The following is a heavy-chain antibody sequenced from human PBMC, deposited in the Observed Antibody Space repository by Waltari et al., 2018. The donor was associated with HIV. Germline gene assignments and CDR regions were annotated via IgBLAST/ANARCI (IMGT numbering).Heavy chain of an antibody. CDR1: GITLSTYA. V-gene: IGHV1-3*01. Sequence: QVQLVQSGAEVTKPGASVKVSGTASGITLSTYAMHWVRQAPGQRLEWMGWINVGNGNSDYSQKFQGRVTITRDKSASTAYMELSGLRSEDTAVYYCASEQYSSDWYDNHWGQGTLVTVSS. D-gene: IGHD6-19*01. J-gene: IGHJ5*02. CDR3: ASEQYSSDWYDNH. CDR2: INVGNGNS.